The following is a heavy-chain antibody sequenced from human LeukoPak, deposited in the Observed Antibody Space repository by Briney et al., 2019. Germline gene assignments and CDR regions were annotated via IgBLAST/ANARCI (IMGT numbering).Heavy chain of an antibody. CDR1: GYTFTGYY. V-gene: IGHV1-2*02. Sequence: ASVKVSCTASGYTFTGYYMHWVRQAPGQGLEWMGWINPNSGGTNYAQKFQGRVTMTRDTSISTAYMELSRLRSDDTAVYYCATIAVAGTNFQHWGQGTLVTVSS. J-gene: IGHJ1*01. CDR2: INPNSGGT. CDR3: ATIAVAGTNFQH. D-gene: IGHD6-19*01.